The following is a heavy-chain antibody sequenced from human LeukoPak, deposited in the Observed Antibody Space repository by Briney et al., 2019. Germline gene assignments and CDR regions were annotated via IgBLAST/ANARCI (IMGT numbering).Heavy chain of an antibody. CDR3: LRDLNWSLDQ. V-gene: IGHV3-74*01. Sequence: GGSLRLSCAASGFTFSNYMMHWVRQALGKGLVWVSRIKSDGITITYADSVKGRFTISRDNAKNTLYLQMNSLRAEDTAVYYCLRDLNWSLDQWGQGTLVTVSS. CDR1: GFTFSNYM. CDR2: IKSDGITI. D-gene: IGHD1-20*01. J-gene: IGHJ4*02.